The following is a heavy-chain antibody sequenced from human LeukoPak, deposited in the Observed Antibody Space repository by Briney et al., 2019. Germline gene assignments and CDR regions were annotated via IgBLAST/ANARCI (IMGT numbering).Heavy chain of an antibody. Sequence: GGSLILSCAAPGFTFSSYAMHWVRQAPGKGLEWVAVISYDGSNKYYADSVKGRFTISRDNSKNTLYLQMNSLRAEDTAVYYCASFYLPASYWGQGTLVTVSS. CDR1: GFTFSSYA. CDR2: ISYDGSNK. V-gene: IGHV3-30-3*01. CDR3: ASFYLPASY. D-gene: IGHD2-2*01. J-gene: IGHJ4*02.